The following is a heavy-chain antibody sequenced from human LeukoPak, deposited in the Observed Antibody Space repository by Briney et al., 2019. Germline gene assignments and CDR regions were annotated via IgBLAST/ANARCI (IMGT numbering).Heavy chain of an antibody. D-gene: IGHD3-10*01. CDR3: AKEGRDYYGSGSYLDY. J-gene: IGHJ4*02. CDR1: GFTFDDYA. V-gene: IGHV3-9*01. CDR2: ITWNRDSI. Sequence: GGSLRLSCAASGFTFDDYAMHWVRHTPGKGLEWVAGITWNRDSIGYGDSVKGRFTISRDNSKDTLYLQMNSLRAEDTAVYYCAKEGRDYYGSGSYLDYWGQGTLVTVSS.